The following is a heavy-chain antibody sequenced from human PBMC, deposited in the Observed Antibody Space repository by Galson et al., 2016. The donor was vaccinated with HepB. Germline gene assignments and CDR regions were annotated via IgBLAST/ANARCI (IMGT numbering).Heavy chain of an antibody. CDR3: ARDSYGYHRSPGEQWLVRSGPGGL. CDR1: GYSFTDYC. Sequence: SVKVSCKASGYSFTDYCIHWVRQAPGQGLEWMGWINPNSGVTNYAQKFQGWVTMTRDTSINTVYMELSRLRSDDTAVYFCARDSYGYHRSPGEQWLVRSGPGGLWGQGTLVTVLS. V-gene: IGHV1-2*04. J-gene: IGHJ4*02. CDR2: INPNSGVT. D-gene: IGHD6-19*01.